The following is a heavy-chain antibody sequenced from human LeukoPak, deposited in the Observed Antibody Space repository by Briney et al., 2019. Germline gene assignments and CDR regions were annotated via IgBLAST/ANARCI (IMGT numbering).Heavy chain of an antibody. CDR2: IYYSGST. V-gene: IGHV4-59*01. D-gene: IGHD1-7*01. CDR1: GGSISSYY. Sequence: PSETLSLTCTVSGGSISSYYWSWIRQPPGKGLEWIGYIYYSGSTNYNPSLKSRVTISVDTSKNQFSLKLSFVTAADTAVYYCARDDWNYVFNYWGQGTLVTVSS. J-gene: IGHJ4*02. CDR3: ARDDWNYVFNY.